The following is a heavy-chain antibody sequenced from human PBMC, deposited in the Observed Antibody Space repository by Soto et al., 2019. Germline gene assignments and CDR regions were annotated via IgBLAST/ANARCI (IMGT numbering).Heavy chain of an antibody. CDR2: INNDGSDT. CDR1: GFTFRYYW. CDR3: GSLFEF. J-gene: IGHJ4*02. Sequence: EVHLVESGGGLVQPGGSLRLSCAASGFTFRYYWLHWVRQVPGRGPVWVSGINNDGSDTFYADFVEGRFTISRDNAKNTVYLQMDSLRAEETAVYYCGSLFEFWGQGTLVTVPS. V-gene: IGHV3-74*01.